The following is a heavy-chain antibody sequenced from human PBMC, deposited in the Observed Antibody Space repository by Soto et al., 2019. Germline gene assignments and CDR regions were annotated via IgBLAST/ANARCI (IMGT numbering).Heavy chain of an antibody. CDR2: TYYRSQWYN. CDR1: GDSVSSNSAA. CDR3: ARLNWNCGRDCYIDS. Sequence: SQTLSLTCAISGDSVSSNSAAWNWIRQSPSRGLEWLGRTYYRSQWYNDYAVSVKSRITINRDTSKNQFSLKMNSVTAADTAVYYCARLNWNCGRDCYIDSWGPGILVTVSS. D-gene: IGHD2-21*02. V-gene: IGHV6-1*01. J-gene: IGHJ4*02.